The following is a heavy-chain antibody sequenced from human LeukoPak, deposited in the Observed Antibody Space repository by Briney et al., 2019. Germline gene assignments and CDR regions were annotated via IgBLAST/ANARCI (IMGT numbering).Heavy chain of an antibody. J-gene: IGHJ4*02. V-gene: IGHV1-18*01. Sequence: GASVKVSCKASGYTFTSYGLSWVRQAPGQGLEWMGWISAYNGNTNYAQKLQGRVTLTTDTSTSTAYMELRSLRSDDTAVYYCAIAAYSGRSPYYFDYWGQGTLVTVSS. CDR2: ISAYNGNT. CDR3: AIAAYSGRSPYYFDY. D-gene: IGHD1-26*01. CDR1: GYTFTSYG.